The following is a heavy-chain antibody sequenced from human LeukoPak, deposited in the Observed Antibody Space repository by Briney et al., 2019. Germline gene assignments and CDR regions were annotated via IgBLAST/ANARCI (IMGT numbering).Heavy chain of an antibody. CDR2: INPNTGST. V-gene: IGHV1-2*02. CDR1: GYTFTGYY. Sequence: GASVKISCTASGYTFTGYYMHWVRQTPGQRLEWMGWINPNTGSTNYAQNLQGRVTITRDTSISTAYMEVSRLRSDDTAVYYCARGYCSGGSCPFDYWGQGTLATVSS. CDR3: ARGYCSGGSCPFDY. D-gene: IGHD2-15*01. J-gene: IGHJ4*02.